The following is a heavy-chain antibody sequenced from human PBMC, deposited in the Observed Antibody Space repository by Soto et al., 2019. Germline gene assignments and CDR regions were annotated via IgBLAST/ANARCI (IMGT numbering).Heavy chain of an antibody. V-gene: IGHV2-5*02. Sequence: QITLKESGPTLVKPTQTLTLTCTFSGFLLSTSGVGVGWIRQPPGKALEWHALIYWDDDKRYSPSLKSRLTITKDTSKNQVVLTMTNMDPVDTATYYCAHSSRSSWLDYWGQGTLVTVSS. CDR3: AHSSRSSWLDY. CDR1: GFLLSTSGVG. CDR2: IYWDDDK. J-gene: IGHJ4*02. D-gene: IGHD6-13*01.